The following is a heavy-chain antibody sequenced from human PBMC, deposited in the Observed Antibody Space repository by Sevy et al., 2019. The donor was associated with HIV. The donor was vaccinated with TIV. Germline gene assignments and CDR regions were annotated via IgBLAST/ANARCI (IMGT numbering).Heavy chain of an antibody. Sequence: GGSLRLSCAASGFTFSDYYMSWIRQAPGKGLEWVSYISSSSSYTNYADSVKGRCTISRDNAKNSLYLQMNSLRAEDTAVYYCATTPTVTTGPYYFDYWGQGTLVTVSS. CDR3: ATTPTVTTGPYYFDY. D-gene: IGHD4-17*01. J-gene: IGHJ4*02. CDR1: GFTFSDYY. V-gene: IGHV3-11*06. CDR2: ISSSSSYT.